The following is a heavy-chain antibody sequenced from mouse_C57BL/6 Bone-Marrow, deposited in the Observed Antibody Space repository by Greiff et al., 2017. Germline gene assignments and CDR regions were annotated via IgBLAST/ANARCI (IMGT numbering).Heavy chain of an antibody. D-gene: IGHD2-3*01. Sequence: VQLQQSGAELVRPGASVKLSCTASGFNIKDDYIHWVKQRPEQGLEWIGWIDPEIGDTEYASQFQGKATITSDTSSNTAYLQLSSLTSEDTAVYYCSSFDGNYLDFWGQGTPLTVAS. CDR3: SSFDGNYLDF. CDR2: IDPEIGDT. J-gene: IGHJ2*01. CDR1: GFNIKDDY. V-gene: IGHV14-4*01.